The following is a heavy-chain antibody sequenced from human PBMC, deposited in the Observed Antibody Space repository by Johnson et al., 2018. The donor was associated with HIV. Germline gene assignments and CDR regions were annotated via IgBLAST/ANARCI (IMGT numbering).Heavy chain of an antibody. V-gene: IGHV3-13*01. CDR3: VREADRDYRDAIDI. Sequence: VQLVESGGGLVQPGGSLRLSCAPSGFSVSSHDMHWVRQVRGKGLEWVAGIGSAGATYYPGSVKGRFTISRENAHNSLFRQMNSLRGEDTAVYYCVREADRDYRDAIDIWGQGTMVTVSS. CDR1: GFSVSSHD. CDR2: IGSAGAT. J-gene: IGHJ3*02. D-gene: IGHD4-11*01.